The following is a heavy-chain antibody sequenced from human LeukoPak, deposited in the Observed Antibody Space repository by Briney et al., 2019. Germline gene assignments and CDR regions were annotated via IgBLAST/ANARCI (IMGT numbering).Heavy chain of an antibody. V-gene: IGHV3-48*03. CDR2: ISSSGGRTM. CDR1: GFTFTTYE. J-gene: IGHJ3*01. CDR3: ARAWGGDYYDSSGYYYVGTAAFDL. D-gene: IGHD3-22*01. Sequence: GGSLRLSCAASGFTFTTYEMDWVRQAPGKGLEWISYISSSGGRTMYYAESVKGRFIISRDNAKNSLYLQMNSLRAEDTAIYYCARAWGGDYYDSSGYYYVGTAAFDLWGHGTMLTVSS.